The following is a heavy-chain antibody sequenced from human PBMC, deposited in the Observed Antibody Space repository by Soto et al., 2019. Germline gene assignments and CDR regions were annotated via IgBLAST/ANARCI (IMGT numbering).Heavy chain of an antibody. CDR2: MNPGSGNR. J-gene: IGHJ4*02. Sequence: ASVKVSCKASGYPFSTYDIIWVRQATGQGLEWMAWMNPGSGNRGYAQKFEGRVTLTRNTAIDTAYLELNNLTRQDTAVYYCARSSKEARRSNDFWGQGTRVTVSS. CDR1: GYPFSTYD. V-gene: IGHV1-8*01. D-gene: IGHD6-6*01. CDR3: ARSSKEARRSNDF.